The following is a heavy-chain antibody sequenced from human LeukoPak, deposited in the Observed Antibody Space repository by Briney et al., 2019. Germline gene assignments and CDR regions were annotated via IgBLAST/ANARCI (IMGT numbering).Heavy chain of an antibody. Sequence: SETLSLTCTVSGGSISSSGYYWGWIRQPPGKGLEWIGSIYYSGSTYYDPSLKSRVTISVDTSKNQFSLKLSSVTAADTAVYYWALGGGIVGATTFDYWGQGTLVTVSS. CDR1: GGSISSSGYY. V-gene: IGHV4-39*01. CDR2: IYYSGST. J-gene: IGHJ4*02. D-gene: IGHD1-26*01. CDR3: ALGGGIVGATTFDY.